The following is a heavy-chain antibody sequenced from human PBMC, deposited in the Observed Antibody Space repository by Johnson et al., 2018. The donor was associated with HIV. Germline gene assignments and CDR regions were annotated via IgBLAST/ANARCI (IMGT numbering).Heavy chain of an antibody. J-gene: IGHJ3*02. CDR3: AKVRWLRLDNEAFDS. D-gene: IGHD5-12*01. Sequence: VQLVESGGGVVQPGRSLSLSCAASGFTFSSYAMYWVRQAPGKGLEWVAFISYDGSNKYYADSVKGRFTISRDNSKNTLYLQMHSLRLEDTAVYYCAKVRWLRLDNEAFDSWGQGTMVTVS. CDR1: GFTFSSYA. V-gene: IGHV3-30-3*01. CDR2: ISYDGSNK.